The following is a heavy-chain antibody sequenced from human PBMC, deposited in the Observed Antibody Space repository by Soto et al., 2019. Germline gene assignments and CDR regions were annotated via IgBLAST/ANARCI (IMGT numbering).Heavy chain of an antibody. J-gene: IGHJ4*02. CDR1: GYSFSSFG. V-gene: IGHV1-18*01. Sequence: QVQLVQSGAEVKEPGASVKVSSKASGYSFSSFGISWVRQAPGQGLEWVGWVSVPSGDTSSAQNFQGRVTATTDTSTSTAYLEVGSLRSDDTAVYYCARTCRSGGSCYLEYWGEGTLVTVSS. D-gene: IGHD2-15*01. CDR2: VSVPSGDT. CDR3: ARTCRSGGSCYLEY.